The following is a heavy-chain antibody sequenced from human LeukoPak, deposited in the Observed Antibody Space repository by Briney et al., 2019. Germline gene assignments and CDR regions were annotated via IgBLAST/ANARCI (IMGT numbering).Heavy chain of an antibody. CDR2: IGRYGGDI. Sequence: GGSLRLSCAASGFTFSSYAMTWVRQAPGKGLEWVSVIGRYGGDIHYADSVEGRFTISRDNSKNTLYLQMNSLRVEDTAIYYCAKYAPPTTVVTRFFDSWGQETLVTVSS. J-gene: IGHJ4*02. D-gene: IGHD4-23*01. CDR3: AKYAPPTTVVTRFFDS. CDR1: GFTFSSYA. V-gene: IGHV3-23*01.